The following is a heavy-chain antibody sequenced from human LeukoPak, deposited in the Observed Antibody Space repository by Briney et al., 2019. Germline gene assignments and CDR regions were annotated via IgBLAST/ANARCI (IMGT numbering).Heavy chain of an antibody. V-gene: IGHV3-23*01. CDR2: ISGSGGST. D-gene: IGHD3-10*01. CDR3: AKDRSGSGSYYGNFDY. Sequence: GGSLRLSCAASGFTFSNYAMSWVRQAPGKGLEWVSAISGSGGSTYYADSVKGRFTISRDNSKNTLYLRMNSLRAEDTAVYYCAKDRSGSGSYYGNFDYWGQGTLVTVSS. CDR1: GFTFSNYA. J-gene: IGHJ4*02.